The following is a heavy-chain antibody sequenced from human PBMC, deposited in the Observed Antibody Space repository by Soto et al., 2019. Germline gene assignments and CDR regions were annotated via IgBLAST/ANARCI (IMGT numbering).Heavy chain of an antibody. D-gene: IGHD2-15*01. CDR1: GGTFSSYA. V-gene: IGHV1-69*12. CDR2: IIPIFGTA. Sequence: QVQLVQSGAEVKKPGSSVKVSCKASGGTFSSYAISWVRQAPGQGLEWMGGIIPIFGTANYAPKFQGRVTISAAESPSTAYMELSSLRSEDTAVYYCARESRYCSGGSCYFLPGIDYLGQGTLVTVSS. CDR3: ARESRYCSGGSCYFLPGIDY. J-gene: IGHJ4*02.